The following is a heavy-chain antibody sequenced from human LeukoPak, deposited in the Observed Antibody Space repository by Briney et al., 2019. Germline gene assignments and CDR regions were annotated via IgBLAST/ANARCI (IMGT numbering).Heavy chain of an antibody. CDR3: ASFSSGIQN. Sequence: SETLSLTCTVSGVSISSYYWSWIRQPPGKGLEWIGYIYYGGSTNYNPSLKSRVTISVDTSKNQFSLKLSSVTAADTAVYYCASFSSGIQNWGQGTLVTVSS. CDR1: GVSISSYY. J-gene: IGHJ4*02. V-gene: IGHV4-59*01. CDR2: IYYGGST. D-gene: IGHD6-25*01.